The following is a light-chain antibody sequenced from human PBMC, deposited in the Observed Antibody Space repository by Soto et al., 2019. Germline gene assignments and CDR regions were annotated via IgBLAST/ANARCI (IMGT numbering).Light chain of an antibody. J-gene: IGKJ1*01. CDR1: QSVRSY. CDR3: QQYGSSPQT. CDR2: DAP. V-gene: IGKV3-20*01. Sequence: EIVLTQSPATLSLSPGERATLSCRASQSVRSYLAWYQQKPGQAPRLLIYDAPNRATGIPARFSGSASGTDFTLTISRLEPEDFAVYYCQQYGSSPQTFGQGTKVDIK.